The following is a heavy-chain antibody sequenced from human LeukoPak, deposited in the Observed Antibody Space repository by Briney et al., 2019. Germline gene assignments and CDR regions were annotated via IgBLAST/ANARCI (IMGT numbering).Heavy chain of an antibody. Sequence: SVTVSFKASGGTFSSYTISWVRQAPGRGLEWMGRIIPILGIANYAQKFQGRVTITADKSTSTAYMELSSLRSEDTAVYYCARDLEMATIQGYYYYGMDVWGQGTTVTVSS. D-gene: IGHD5-24*01. V-gene: IGHV1-69*04. CDR3: ARDLEMATIQGYYYYGMDV. CDR1: GGTFSSYT. J-gene: IGHJ6*02. CDR2: IIPILGIA.